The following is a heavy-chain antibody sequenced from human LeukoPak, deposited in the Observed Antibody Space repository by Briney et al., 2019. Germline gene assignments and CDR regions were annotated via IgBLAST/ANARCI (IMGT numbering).Heavy chain of an antibody. Sequence: GGSLRLSCAASGFTVSSNYMSWVRQAPGEGLEWVSYISSSRSTIYYADSVKGRFTISRDNAKNSLYLQMNSLRAEDTAVYYCARGSGSSTSWPYFDYWGQGTLVTVSS. V-gene: IGHV3-11*04. D-gene: IGHD3-10*01. CDR3: ARGSGSSTSWPYFDY. J-gene: IGHJ4*02. CDR2: ISSSRSTI. CDR1: GFTVSSNY.